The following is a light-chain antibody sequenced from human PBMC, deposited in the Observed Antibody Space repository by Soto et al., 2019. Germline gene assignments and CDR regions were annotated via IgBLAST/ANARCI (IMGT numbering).Light chain of an antibody. CDR3: QHSGT. V-gene: IGKV1-13*02. Sequence: AIQLTQSPSSLSASVGDRVTITCRASQGISSALAWYQQKPGKAPKLLIYDASSLESGVPSRFSGSGSGTDFTLTISSLQPEDFATYYCQHSGTFGQGTKVEIK. CDR2: DAS. J-gene: IGKJ1*01. CDR1: QGISSA.